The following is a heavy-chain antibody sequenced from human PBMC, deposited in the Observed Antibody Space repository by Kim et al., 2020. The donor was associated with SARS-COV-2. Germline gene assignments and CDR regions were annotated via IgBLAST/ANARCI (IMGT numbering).Heavy chain of an antibody. V-gene: IGHV4-30-2*01. CDR1: GGYISSGGYS. J-gene: IGHJ4*02. D-gene: IGHD3-3*01. CDR3: ARGPYYDFWSGYQVVGGFDS. Sequence: SETLSLTCAVSGGYISSGGYSWSWIRQPPGKGLEWIGYIYHSGSTYYNPSLKSRVTISVDRSKNQFSLKLSSGTAADTAVYYCARGPYYDFWSGYQVVGGFDSWGQGTLVTVSS. CDR2: IYHSGST.